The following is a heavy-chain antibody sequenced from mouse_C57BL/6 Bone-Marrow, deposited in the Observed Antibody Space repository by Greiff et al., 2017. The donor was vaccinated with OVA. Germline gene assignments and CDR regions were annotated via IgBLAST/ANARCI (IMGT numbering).Heavy chain of an antibody. CDR1: GYTFTSYW. V-gene: IGHV1-5*01. CDR3: TRSGGYDGPFAY. CDR2: IYPGNSDT. J-gene: IGHJ3*01. Sequence: VQLQQSGTVLARPGASVKMSCKTSGYTFTSYWMHWVKQRPGQGLEWIGAIYPGNSDTSYNQKFKGKAKLTAVTSASTAYLELSSRTNEDSAVDYCTRSGGYDGPFAYWGQGTLVTVAA. D-gene: IGHD2-2*01.